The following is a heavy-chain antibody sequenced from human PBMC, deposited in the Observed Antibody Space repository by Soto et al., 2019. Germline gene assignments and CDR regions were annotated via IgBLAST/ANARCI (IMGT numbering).Heavy chain of an antibody. CDR1: GGPIRAYH. CDR3: ASSNYDSPIPLYY. J-gene: IGHJ4*02. CDR2: VLYSGNT. D-gene: IGHD3-22*01. V-gene: IGHV4-59*12. Sequence: PSETLSLTCAVSGGPIRAYHWTWIRQPPGKGLEWIGYVLYSGNTKYNPSLKSRVTISVDTSKNQFSLKLSSVTAADTAVYYCASSNYDSPIPLYYWGQGTLVTVSS.